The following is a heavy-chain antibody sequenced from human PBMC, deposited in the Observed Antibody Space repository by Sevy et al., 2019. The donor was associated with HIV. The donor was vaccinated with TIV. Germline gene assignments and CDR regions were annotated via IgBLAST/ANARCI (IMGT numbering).Heavy chain of an antibody. CDR2: FDPEDGET. J-gene: IGHJ4*02. CDR1: GYTLTELS. CDR3: ATTKDYYDSSGSPFDY. D-gene: IGHD3-22*01. Sequence: ASVKVSCKVSGYTLTELSMHWVRQAPGKGLEWMGSFDPEDGETIYAQKFQGRVTMTEDTFKDTAYMELSSLRSEEAAVYYCATTKDYYDSSGSPFDYWGQGTLVTVSS. V-gene: IGHV1-24*01.